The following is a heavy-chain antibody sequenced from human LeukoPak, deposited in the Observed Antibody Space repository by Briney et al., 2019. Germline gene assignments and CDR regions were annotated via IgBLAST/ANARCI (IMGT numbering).Heavy chain of an antibody. CDR2: ISGSGGST. CDR1: GFTFSSYW. V-gene: IGHV3-23*01. J-gene: IGHJ4*02. D-gene: IGHD4-17*01. CDR3: AKEGYYGDEPDY. Sequence: PGGSLRLSCAASGFTFSSYWMHWVRQAPGKGLEWVSAISGSGGSTYYADSVKGRFTISRDNSKNTLYLQMNSLRAEDTAVYYCAKEGYYGDEPDYWGQGTLVTVSS.